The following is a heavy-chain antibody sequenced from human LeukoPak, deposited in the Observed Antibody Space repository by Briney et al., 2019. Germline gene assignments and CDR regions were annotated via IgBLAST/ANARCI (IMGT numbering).Heavy chain of an antibody. CDR3: ARDRNYYDSSFDY. D-gene: IGHD3-22*01. J-gene: IGHJ4*02. CDR1: GGTFSSYA. Sequence: SVKVSCKASGGTFSSYAISWVRQAPGQGLEWMGRIIPIFGTANYAQKFQGRVTITTDESTSTAYMELSSLRSEDTAVYYCARDRNYYDSSFDYGGQGTLVTVSS. V-gene: IGHV1-69*05. CDR2: IIPIFGTA.